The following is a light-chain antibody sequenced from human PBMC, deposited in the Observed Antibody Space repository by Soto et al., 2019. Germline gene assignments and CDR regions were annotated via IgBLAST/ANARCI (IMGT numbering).Light chain of an antibody. CDR1: QTVNRNY. Sequence: EIVLTQSPGTLALSLGDRATLSCRASQTVNRNYLSWYHQKPGQPPRLLIYAVSNRATGVPDRFSGGGSGTEFTLTIVRLEPEDFGIYYCQQYIDSPRTFGQGTRVEVK. CDR2: AVS. V-gene: IGKV3-20*01. CDR3: QQYIDSPRT. J-gene: IGKJ1*01.